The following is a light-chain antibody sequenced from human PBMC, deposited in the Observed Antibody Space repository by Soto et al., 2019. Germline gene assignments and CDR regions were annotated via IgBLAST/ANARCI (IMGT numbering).Light chain of an antibody. CDR3: QQSYTTPWT. CDR2: AAS. J-gene: IGKJ1*01. V-gene: IGKV1-39*01. CDR1: QSISSY. Sequence: DNQMPQSPSSLSASVGARVSINFRASQSISSYLNWYQQRPGKAPHLLIYAASSLQSGVPSRFSGSGSGTDFTLTISSLQPEEFASYYCQQSYTTPWTFGQGTKVDIK.